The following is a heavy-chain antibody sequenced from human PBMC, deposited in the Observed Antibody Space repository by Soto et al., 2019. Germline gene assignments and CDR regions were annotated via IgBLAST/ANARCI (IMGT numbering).Heavy chain of an antibody. CDR3: ARGSGIVALPGELEDVKYDY. CDR2: INESGST. J-gene: IGHJ4*02. Sequence: QVQLQQWGAGLVKPSETMSISCAVYGQSFSGHSWAWIRQPLGNGLEWIGEINESGSTYYNPSLKSRVTISTDTSKNQFSLKLSSVSAADTAAYFCARGSGIVALPGELEDVKYDYWGQGTLVNVSS. D-gene: IGHD1-1*01. V-gene: IGHV4-34*01. CDR1: GQSFSGHS.